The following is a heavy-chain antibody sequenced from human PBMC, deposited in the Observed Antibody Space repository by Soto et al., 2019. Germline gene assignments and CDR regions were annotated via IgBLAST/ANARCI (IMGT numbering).Heavy chain of an antibody. CDR1: GYTFSNYG. J-gene: IGHJ6*02. D-gene: IGHD5-18*01. CDR2: ISAYNGNT. V-gene: IGHV1-18*01. CDR3: AREPTSEQLWLHYYGMDV. Sequence: QVQLVQSGAEVKKPGASVKVSCKASGYTFSNYGISWVRQAPGQGLEWMGWISAYNGNTNYTQKLQGRVTMTTDTSTSTAYMELRSLRSYDTAVYYCAREPTSEQLWLHYYGMDVWGQGTTVTVSS.